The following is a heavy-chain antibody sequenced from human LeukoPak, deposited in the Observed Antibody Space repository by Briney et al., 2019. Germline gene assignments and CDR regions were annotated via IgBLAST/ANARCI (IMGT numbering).Heavy chain of an antibody. CDR1: GYTFTRYY. Sequence: ASVKVSCKASGYTFTRYYMHWVRQAPVQGLEWMAWINPNSGCTNYAQKFQGRVTMTRDTSISTAYTELSRLRSDDTAVYYCAREAAELRYFDWLSTEGEYYFDYWGQGTLVTVSS. CDR3: AREAAELRYFDWLSTEGEYYFDY. J-gene: IGHJ4*02. CDR2: INPNSGCT. D-gene: IGHD3-9*01. V-gene: IGHV1-2*02.